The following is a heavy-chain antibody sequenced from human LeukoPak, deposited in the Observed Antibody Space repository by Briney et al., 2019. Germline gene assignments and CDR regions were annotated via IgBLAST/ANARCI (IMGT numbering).Heavy chain of an antibody. CDR2: IYSGGST. CDR3: ARALELNWFDP. V-gene: IGHV3-66*02. CDR1: EFTVSSNY. D-gene: IGHD1-26*01. J-gene: IGHJ5*02. Sequence: GGSLRLSCAASEFTVSSNYMSWVRQAPGKGLEWVSVIYSGGSTYYADSVKGRFTISRDNSKNTLYLQMNSLRAEDTAVYYCARALELNWFDPWGQGTLVTVSS.